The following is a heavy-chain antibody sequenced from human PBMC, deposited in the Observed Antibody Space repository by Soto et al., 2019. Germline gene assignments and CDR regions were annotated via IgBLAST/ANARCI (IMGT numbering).Heavy chain of an antibody. V-gene: IGHV1-69*01. Sequence: QVQLVQSGAEVKKSGSSVKVSCKAAGDTFSGYGFSWVRQAPGQGLEWMGGIVPMFGTPSYAQKFQGRVTITADESTSAVYMELSSLRSEDTAVYYCARRSGSGNYFFDYWGQGILVTVSS. J-gene: IGHJ4*02. CDR3: ARRSGSGNYFFDY. D-gene: IGHD1-26*01. CDR2: IVPMFGTP. CDR1: GDTFSGYG.